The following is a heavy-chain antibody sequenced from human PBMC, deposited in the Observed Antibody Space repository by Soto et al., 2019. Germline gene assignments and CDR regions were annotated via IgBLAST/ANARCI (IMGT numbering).Heavy chain of an antibody. D-gene: IGHD3-10*01. CDR2: ISYDGSNK. J-gene: IGHJ4*02. V-gene: IGHV3-30*18. CDR3: AKGPFYGTGTLDD. Sequence: QVQLVESGGGVVQPGRSLRLYGVASEIDFNTYGMHWVRQAPGKGLEWVAVISYDGSNKWYADSLRGRFTISRDNSENTLFLQMDGLRPEDTAVYYCAKGPFYGTGTLDDWGPGTLVTVSS. CDR1: EIDFNTYG.